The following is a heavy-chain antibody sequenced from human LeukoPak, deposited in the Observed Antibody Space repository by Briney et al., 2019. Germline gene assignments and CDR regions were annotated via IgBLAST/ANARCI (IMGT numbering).Heavy chain of an antibody. CDR2: ISGSGGST. CDR3: ARVRGVQGMSLGYSYGRSKYYMDV. CDR1: GFTFSSYA. J-gene: IGHJ6*03. D-gene: IGHD5-18*01. Sequence: PGGSLRLSCAASGFTFSSYAMSWVRQAPGQGLEWVSAISGSGGSTYYADSVKGRFTISRDNSKNTLYLQINSLRAEHTAVYYCARVRGVQGMSLGYSYGRSKYYMDVWGKGTTVTVSS. V-gene: IGHV3-23*01.